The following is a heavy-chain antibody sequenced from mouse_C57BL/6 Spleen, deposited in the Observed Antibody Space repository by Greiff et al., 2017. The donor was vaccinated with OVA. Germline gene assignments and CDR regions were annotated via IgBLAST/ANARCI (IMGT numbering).Heavy chain of an antibody. V-gene: IGHV1-69*01. CDR2: IDPSDSYT. CDR3: ARYPRLDY. Sequence: VQLQQPGAELVMPGASVKLSCKASGYTFTSYWMHWVKQRPGQGLEWIGEIDPSDSYTNYNQKFTGKSTLTVDKSSSTAYMQLSSLTSEDSAVYYCARYPRLDYWGQGTTLTVSS. CDR1: GYTFTSYW. J-gene: IGHJ2*01.